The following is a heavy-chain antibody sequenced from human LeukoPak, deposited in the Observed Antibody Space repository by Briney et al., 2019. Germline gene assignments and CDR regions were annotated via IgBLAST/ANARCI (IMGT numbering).Heavy chain of an antibody. Sequence: GGSLRLSCAASGFTFSSYWMSWVRQAPGKGLEEVANIKQDGSEKYYVDSVKGRFTISRDNAKKSLYLQINSLRAEDTAVYYCARDRTTIFGVVLDYWGQGTLVTVSS. CDR2: IKQDGSEK. J-gene: IGHJ4*02. V-gene: IGHV3-7*01. D-gene: IGHD3-3*01. CDR3: ARDRTTIFGVVLDY. CDR1: GFTFSSYW.